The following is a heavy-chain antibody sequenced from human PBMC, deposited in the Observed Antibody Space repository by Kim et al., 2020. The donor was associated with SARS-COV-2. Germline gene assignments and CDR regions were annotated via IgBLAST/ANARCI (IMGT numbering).Heavy chain of an antibody. Sequence: SVKGRFTISRDNDKTSLTLQMNRLSAEDTAVYYCARARAPYSSSSVGFDCWGQGTLVTVSS. D-gene: IGHD6-13*01. J-gene: IGHJ4*02. CDR3: ARARAPYSSSSVGFDC. V-gene: IGHV3-21*01.